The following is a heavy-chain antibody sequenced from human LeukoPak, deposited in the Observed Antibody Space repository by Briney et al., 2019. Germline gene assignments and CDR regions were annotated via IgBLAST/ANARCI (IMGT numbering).Heavy chain of an antibody. J-gene: IGHJ3*02. CDR2: ISWDGVTT. V-gene: IGHV3-43*01. Sequence: PGGSLRLSCAASGFSFDDYTMHWVRQAPGKGLEWVSLISWDGVTTYYADSVKGRFTISRDKSKNSLYLQMNSLRAEDAAVYYCAKGKATTLGSAAVAGARGDAFDIWGRGTMVTVSS. D-gene: IGHD6-19*01. CDR1: GFSFDDYT. CDR3: AKGKATTLGSAAVAGARGDAFDI.